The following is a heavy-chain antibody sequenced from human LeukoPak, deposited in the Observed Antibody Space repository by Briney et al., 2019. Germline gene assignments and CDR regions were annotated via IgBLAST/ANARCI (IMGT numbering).Heavy chain of an antibody. Sequence: PGGSLRLSCAASGFTFSRYAMHWVRQAPGKGLEWVAVISYDGSNKYYADSVKGRFTISRDNSKNTLYLQMNSPRAEDTAVYYCARDSASTFSRADNWFDPWGQGTLVTVSS. J-gene: IGHJ5*02. CDR1: GFTFSRYA. CDR2: ISYDGSNK. V-gene: IGHV3-30*04. D-gene: IGHD3-16*01. CDR3: ARDSASTFSRADNWFDP.